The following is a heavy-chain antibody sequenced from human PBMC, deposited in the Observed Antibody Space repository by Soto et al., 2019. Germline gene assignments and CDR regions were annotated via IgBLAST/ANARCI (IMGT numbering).Heavy chain of an antibody. CDR2: IYLXDTT. V-gene: IGHV4-38-2*02. CDR3: AGGNAWGVLLAY. J-gene: IGHJ4*02. Sequence: SETISLTCTVSGYSISGGSCWPWIRHPPGQWPERIASIYLXDTTFYNLFLKSRITISVDTSNKQSSLKLSSVTAADTAGYYSAGGNAWGVLLAYGGQGALVTVSS. CDR1: GYSISGGSC. D-gene: IGHD1-1*01.